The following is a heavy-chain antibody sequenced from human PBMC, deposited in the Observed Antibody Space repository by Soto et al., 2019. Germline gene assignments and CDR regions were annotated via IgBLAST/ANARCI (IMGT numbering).Heavy chain of an antibody. V-gene: IGHV4-61*01. D-gene: IGHD2-21*01. CDR1: GGSVSSGSYY. CDR2: IYYSGST. Sequence: SETLSLTCTVSGGSVSSGSYYWSWIRQPPGKGLEWIGYIYYSGSTNYNPSLKSRVTISLDTSKNQFSLQLNSVTAADTAVYCSASRVGGLGYCGGWGQGTTVTVSS. CDR3: ASRVGGLGYCGG. J-gene: IGHJ6*02.